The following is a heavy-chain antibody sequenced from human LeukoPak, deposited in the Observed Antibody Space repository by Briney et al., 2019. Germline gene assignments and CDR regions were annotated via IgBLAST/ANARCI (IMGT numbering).Heavy chain of an antibody. CDR3: AKSSGDYGDPGFFDY. D-gene: IGHD4-17*01. V-gene: IGHV3-30-3*02. Sequence: PGGSLRLSCAASGFTFSSYAMHWVRQAPGKGLEWVAVISYDGSNKYYADSVKGRFTISRDNSKNSLYLQMNSLRAEDMALYYCAKSSGDYGDPGFFDYWGQGTLVTVSS. J-gene: IGHJ4*02. CDR1: GFTFSSYA. CDR2: ISYDGSNK.